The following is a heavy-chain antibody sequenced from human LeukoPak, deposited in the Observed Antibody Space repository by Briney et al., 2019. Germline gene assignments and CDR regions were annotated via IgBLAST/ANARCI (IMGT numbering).Heavy chain of an antibody. D-gene: IGHD6-13*01. V-gene: IGHV1-46*01. CDR3: ARRGQQLALDF. CDR1: GYSFTSYN. CDR2: INPSGGST. Sequence: GASVKVSCKASGYSFTSYNIHWVRQAPGQGLEWVGIINPSGGSTTYAQKFQGRVTMTRDTSTSTVYMELSGLGSEDTGVYYCARRGQQLALDFWGQGTLVTVSS. J-gene: IGHJ4*02.